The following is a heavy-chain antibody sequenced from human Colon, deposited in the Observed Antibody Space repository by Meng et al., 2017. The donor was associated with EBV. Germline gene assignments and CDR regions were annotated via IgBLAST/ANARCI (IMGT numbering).Heavy chain of an antibody. D-gene: IGHD6-19*01. CDR2: IYSSGSP. CDR3: ARHKPLIYGSPYNSGWHADS. V-gene: IGHV4-39*01. CDR1: GGSIRGTDYY. Sequence: QMQLQESGPGLVKPSETLALSCAVLGGSIRGTDYYWAWIRQPPGKGLEWIGSIYSSGSPYYSPSLKSRVTMSVDTSRNQISLKMTSVTAADTAVYFCARHKPLIYGSPYNSGWHADSWGQGTLGTVSS. J-gene: IGHJ4*02.